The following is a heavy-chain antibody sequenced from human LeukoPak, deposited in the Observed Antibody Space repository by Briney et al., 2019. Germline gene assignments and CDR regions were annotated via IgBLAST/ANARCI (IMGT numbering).Heavy chain of an antibody. J-gene: IGHJ4*02. Sequence: GGSLRLSCAASVTLDNYAMSRVRQAPGKGLEWVSFISASGGSTHYADSVKGRFTISRDNSKNTLYLQINSLRAEDTATYYCAKGAQYDFWSGYTLEYFDVWGKGTLVTVSS. CDR2: ISASGGST. CDR3: AKGAQYDFWSGYTLEYFDV. CDR1: VTLDNYA. V-gene: IGHV3-23*01. D-gene: IGHD3-3*01.